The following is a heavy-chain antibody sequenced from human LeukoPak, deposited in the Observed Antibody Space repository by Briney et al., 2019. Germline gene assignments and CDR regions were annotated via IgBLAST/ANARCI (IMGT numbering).Heavy chain of an antibody. Sequence: PSETLSLTCTVSGGSISSSDDFCGWIRQAPGKGLEWIGSMSFTGTIYYNPSLQSRVTTSVDTSKNQFSLKLNSVTAADTALYYCATSARGRVLVVDYWGQGTLVTVSS. V-gene: IGHV4-39*01. J-gene: IGHJ4*02. CDR3: ATSARGRVLVVDY. CDR1: GGSISSSDDF. CDR2: MSFTGTI. D-gene: IGHD2-21*01.